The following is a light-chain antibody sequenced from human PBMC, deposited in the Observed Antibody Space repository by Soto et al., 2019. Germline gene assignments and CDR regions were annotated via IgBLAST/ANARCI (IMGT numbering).Light chain of an antibody. CDR3: QQSAT. CDR1: QSVGYH. CDR2: RTS. Sequence: EIVLTQSPATLSLSPGERATLSCRASQSVGYHLAWYQQKPGQAPRLLIYRTSARPPGIPDRFSGSGSGTDFTLTISRLEPEDFAIYYCQQSATFGPGTKVDIK. J-gene: IGKJ3*01. V-gene: IGKV3-11*01.